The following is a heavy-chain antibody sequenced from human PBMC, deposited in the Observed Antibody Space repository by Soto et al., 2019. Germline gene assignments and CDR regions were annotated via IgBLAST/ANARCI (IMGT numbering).Heavy chain of an antibody. Sequence: ASVKVSCKASGYTFTSYDINWVRQATGQGLEWMGWMNPNGGNTGYAQKFQGRVTMTRNTSISTAYMELSSLRSEDTAVYYCARQDTIARGPFDYWGQGTLVTVSS. CDR2: MNPNGGNT. CDR1: GYTFTSYD. D-gene: IGHD3-9*01. CDR3: ARQDTIARGPFDY. J-gene: IGHJ4*02. V-gene: IGHV1-8*01.